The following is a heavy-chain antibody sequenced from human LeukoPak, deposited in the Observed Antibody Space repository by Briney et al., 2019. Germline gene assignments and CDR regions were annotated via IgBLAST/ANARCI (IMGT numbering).Heavy chain of an antibody. D-gene: IGHD2-2*02. V-gene: IGHV3-23*01. CDR2: ISGSGGST. CDR1: GFTLSSYA. Sequence: PGGSLRLSCAASGFTLSSYAMSWVRQAPGEGLEWVSAISGSGGSTYYADSVKGWFTISRDNSKNTLYLQMNSLRAEDTAVYYCARDYCSSTSCYILHWGQGTLVTVSS. CDR3: ARDYCSSTSCYILH. J-gene: IGHJ4*02.